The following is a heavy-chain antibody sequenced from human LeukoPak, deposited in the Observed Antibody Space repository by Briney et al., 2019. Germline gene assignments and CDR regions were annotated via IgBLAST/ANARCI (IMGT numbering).Heavy chain of an antibody. CDR1: GGSISGYY. CDR3: ASPLSRALYYFDY. D-gene: IGHD3-10*01. Sequence: SETLSLTCTVSGGSISGYYWGWIRQPPGKGLEWIGSIYYSGTTYYNPSLKSRVTISVDASKNQFSLKLSSVTAADTAVYYCASPLSRALYYFDYWGQGTLVTVSS. V-gene: IGHV4-39*01. J-gene: IGHJ4*02. CDR2: IYYSGTT.